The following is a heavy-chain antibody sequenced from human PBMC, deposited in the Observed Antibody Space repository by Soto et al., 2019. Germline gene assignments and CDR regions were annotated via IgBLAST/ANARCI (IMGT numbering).Heavy chain of an antibody. CDR2: ISYDGSNK. D-gene: IGHD5-18*01. CDR1: GFTFSSYA. Sequence: HPGGSLRLSCAASGFTFSSYAMHWVRQAPGKGLEWVAVISYDGSNKYYADSVKGRFTISRDNSKNTLYLQMNSLRAEDTAVYYCARDGDSYSSYYYYGMDVWGQGTTVTVSS. J-gene: IGHJ6*02. CDR3: ARDGDSYSSYYYYGMDV. V-gene: IGHV3-30-3*01.